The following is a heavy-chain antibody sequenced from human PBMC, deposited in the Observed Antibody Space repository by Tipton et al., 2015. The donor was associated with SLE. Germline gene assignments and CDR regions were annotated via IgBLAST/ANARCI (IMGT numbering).Heavy chain of an antibody. Sequence: TLSLTCAVYGGSFSGYYWTWIRQPPGKGLEWIGEINHSGDTNYNPSLKSRVTISVDTSKNHFSLELGSVTAADTAVYYCARGLTAETGGDAFDIWGQGTMAAVSS. CDR2: INHSGDT. J-gene: IGHJ3*02. D-gene: IGHD7-27*01. V-gene: IGHV4-34*01. CDR3: ARGLTAETGGDAFDI. CDR1: GGSFSGYY.